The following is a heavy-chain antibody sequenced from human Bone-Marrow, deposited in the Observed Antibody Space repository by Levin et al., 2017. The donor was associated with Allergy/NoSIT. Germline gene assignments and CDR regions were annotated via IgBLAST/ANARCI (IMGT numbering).Heavy chain of an antibody. CDR2: IFPGDSDD. Sequence: GGSLRLSCQGSGYSFTDYWIGWVRQIPGEGLEWMGLIFPGDSDDRYSPSFQGQVSISVDKSLSTPYLQWSSLKASDTAIYYCAGGDWGTGHDAFDIWGQGTMVTVSS. V-gene: IGHV5-51*01. D-gene: IGHD3-16*01. CDR1: GYSFTDYW. CDR3: AGGDWGTGHDAFDI. J-gene: IGHJ3*02.